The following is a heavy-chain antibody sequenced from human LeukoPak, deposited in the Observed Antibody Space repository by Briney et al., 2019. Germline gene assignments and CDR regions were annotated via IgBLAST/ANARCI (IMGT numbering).Heavy chain of an antibody. CDR1: GGSISSYY. CDR2: IYYSGST. V-gene: IGHV4-59*01. J-gene: IGHJ6*02. D-gene: IGHD3-16*01. Sequence: PSETLSLTCTVSGGSISSYYWSRIRQPPGKGLEWIGHIYYSGSTNYNPSLKSRVTISIDTSKNQFSLRLSSVTAADTAVYYCARGGGLDVWGQGATVTVSS. CDR3: ARGGGLDV.